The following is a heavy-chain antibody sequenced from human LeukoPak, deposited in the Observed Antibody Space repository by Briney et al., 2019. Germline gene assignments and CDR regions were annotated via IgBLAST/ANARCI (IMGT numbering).Heavy chain of an antibody. CDR3: ARDRIAVAGWFDP. CDR2: ISSSSSYI. V-gene: IGHV3-21*01. CDR1: GLTFSSYS. Sequence: GGSLRLSCAASGLTFSSYSMNWVRQAPGKGLEWVSSISSSSSYIYYADSVKGRFTISRDNAKNSLYLQMNSLRAEDTAVYYCARDRIAVAGWFDPWGQGTLVTVSS. D-gene: IGHD6-19*01. J-gene: IGHJ5*02.